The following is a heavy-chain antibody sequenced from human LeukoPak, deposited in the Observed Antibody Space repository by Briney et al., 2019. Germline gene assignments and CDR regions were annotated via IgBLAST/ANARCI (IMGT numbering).Heavy chain of an antibody. D-gene: IGHD3-22*01. CDR1: GFTFSDYY. CDR3: ATSRYHYDSSGYYSRY. CDR2: ISNSGTTI. Sequence: GGSLRLSCAASGFTFSDYYMTWIRQTPGKGLEWVSYISNSGTTIYYADSVKGRFTISRDNAKNSLYLQLNSLRAEDTAVYYCATSRYHYDSSGYYSRYWGQGTLVTVSS. V-gene: IGHV3-11*01. J-gene: IGHJ4*02.